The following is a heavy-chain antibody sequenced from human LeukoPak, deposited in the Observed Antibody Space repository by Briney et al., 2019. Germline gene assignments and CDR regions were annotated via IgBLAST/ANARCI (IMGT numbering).Heavy chain of an antibody. CDR2: ISGGGDRT. CDR1: GITFSTFA. J-gene: IGHJ4*02. Sequence: PGGSLRLSCAASGITFSTFAMSWVRQAPGRGLECVSVISGGGDRTYYAETVRGRFTISRDNSKNTLYLQMSSLRADDTAIYYCAKGHSAYGTGFDYWGRGTLVTVSS. V-gene: IGHV3-23*01. D-gene: IGHD5-12*01. CDR3: AKGHSAYGTGFDY.